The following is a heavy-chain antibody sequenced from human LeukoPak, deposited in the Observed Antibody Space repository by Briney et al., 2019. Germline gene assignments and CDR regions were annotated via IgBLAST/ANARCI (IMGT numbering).Heavy chain of an antibody. Sequence: HGASVKVSCKASGYSSTNYGISWVRQAPGQGLEWMGWIHIYRGNTNYAQKFQGRVTMTTDTSTSTVYMEVRGLRSDDTAMYFCAKDHIPVQLPCDYWGQGTLVTVSS. CDR1: GYSSTNYG. D-gene: IGHD6-6*01. CDR2: IHIYRGNT. CDR3: AKDHIPVQLPCDY. J-gene: IGHJ4*02. V-gene: IGHV1-18*01.